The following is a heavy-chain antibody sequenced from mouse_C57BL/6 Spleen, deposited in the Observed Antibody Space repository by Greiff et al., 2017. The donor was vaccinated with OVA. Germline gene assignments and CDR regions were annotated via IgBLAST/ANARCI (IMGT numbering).Heavy chain of an antibody. CDR3: AREGDGYDLYWYFDV. V-gene: IGHV1-80*01. Sequence: QVQLQQSGAELVKPGASVKISCKASGYAFSSYWMNWVKQRPGKGLEWIGQIYPGDGDTNYNGKLKGKATLTADKSSSTAYMQLSSLTSEDSAVYFCAREGDGYDLYWYFDVWGTGTTVTVSS. J-gene: IGHJ1*03. CDR1: GYAFSSYW. D-gene: IGHD2-2*01. CDR2: IYPGDGDT.